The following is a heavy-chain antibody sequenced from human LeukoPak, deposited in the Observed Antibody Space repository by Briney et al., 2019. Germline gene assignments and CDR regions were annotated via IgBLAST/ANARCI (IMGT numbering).Heavy chain of an antibody. CDR3: ARGGLLRPMDY. Sequence: SETLSLTCTVSGGSISSYYWSWIRQPPGKGLEWIGYIYYSGSTNYNPSLKSRVTISVDTSKNQFSLKLSSVTAADTAVYYCARGGLLRPMDYWGQGTLVTVSS. CDR2: IYYSGST. V-gene: IGHV4-59*01. J-gene: IGHJ4*02. D-gene: IGHD3-22*01. CDR1: GGSISSYY.